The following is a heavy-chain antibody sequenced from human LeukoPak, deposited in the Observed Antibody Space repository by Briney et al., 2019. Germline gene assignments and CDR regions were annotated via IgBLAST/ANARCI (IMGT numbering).Heavy chain of an antibody. CDR2: IYYSGST. D-gene: IGHD6-19*01. CDR1: GGSISSSSYY. V-gene: IGHV4-39*07. Sequence: SETLSLTCTVSGGSISSSSYYWGWIRQPPGKGLEWIGSIYYSGSTYYNPSLKSRVTISVDTSKNQFSLKLSSVTAADTAVYYCARGGGGWCPVFDYWGQGTLVTVSS. J-gene: IGHJ4*02. CDR3: ARGGGGWCPVFDY.